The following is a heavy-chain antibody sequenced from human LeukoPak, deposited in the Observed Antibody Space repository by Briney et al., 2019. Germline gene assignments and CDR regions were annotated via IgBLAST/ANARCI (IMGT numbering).Heavy chain of an antibody. CDR2: ISAYNGNT. V-gene: IGHV1-18*01. CDR3: ARGGGGNPYYYYYMDV. CDR1: GGTFSSYA. J-gene: IGHJ6*03. Sequence: ASVKVSCKASGGTFSSYAISWVRQAPGQGLEWMGWISAYNGNTNYAQKLQGRVTMTTDTSTRTAYMELRSLRSDDTAVYYCARGGGGNPYYYYYMDVWGKGTTVTISS. D-gene: IGHD4-23*01.